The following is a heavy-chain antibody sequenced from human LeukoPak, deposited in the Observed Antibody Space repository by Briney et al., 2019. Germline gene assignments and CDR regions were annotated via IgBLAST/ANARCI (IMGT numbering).Heavy chain of an antibody. V-gene: IGHV3-7*03. CDR3: AKGGPSGSPFDY. CDR2: IKQDGSEK. CDR1: GFTFSSYW. J-gene: IGHJ4*02. D-gene: IGHD6-19*01. Sequence: GGSLRLSCAASGFTFSSYWMSWVRQAPGKGLEGVANIKQDGSEKYYVDSVKGRFTISRDNAKNSLYLQMNSLRAEDMALYYCAKGGPSGSPFDYWGQGTLVTVSS.